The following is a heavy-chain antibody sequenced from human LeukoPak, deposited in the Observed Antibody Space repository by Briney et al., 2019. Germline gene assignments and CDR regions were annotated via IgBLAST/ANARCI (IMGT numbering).Heavy chain of an antibody. CDR2: IDHSGGT. Sequence: SETLSLTCAVYGGSFSGYYWSWIRQPPGKGLEWIGEIDHSGGTNYNPSLKSRVTISVDTSKNQFSLKLSSVTAADTAVYYCARASLYGSGKGYFDYWGQGTLVTVSS. CDR1: GGSFSGYY. D-gene: IGHD3-10*01. V-gene: IGHV4-34*01. J-gene: IGHJ4*02. CDR3: ARASLYGSGKGYFDY.